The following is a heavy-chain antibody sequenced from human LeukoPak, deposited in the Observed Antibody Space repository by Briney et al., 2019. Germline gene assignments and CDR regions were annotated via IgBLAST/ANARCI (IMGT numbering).Heavy chain of an antibody. Sequence: GGSLRLSCAASGFTLSDYYMTWIRQAPGQGLEWISYVSGSDENKYYAGSVRGRFAISRDNAEKSLFLQMSNVRAEDTAVYYCARAGLGGHYIDYWGQGTLVTVSS. CDR1: GFTLSDYY. V-gene: IGHV3-11*01. CDR2: VSGSDENK. CDR3: ARAGLGGHYIDY. J-gene: IGHJ4*02. D-gene: IGHD2-15*01.